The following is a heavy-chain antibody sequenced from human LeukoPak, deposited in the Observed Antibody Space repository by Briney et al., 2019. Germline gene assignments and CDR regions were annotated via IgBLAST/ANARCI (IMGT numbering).Heavy chain of an antibody. J-gene: IGHJ4*02. D-gene: IGHD2-15*01. CDR3: ARARCSGGSCSYFGALDY. CDR2: IYYSGST. V-gene: IGHV4-39*01. CDR1: GGSISSSSYY. Sequence: PSETLSLTCTVSGGSISSSSYYWGWIRQPPGKGLVRIGSIYYSGSTYYNPSLKSRVTISVDTSKNQFSLKLSSVTAADTAVYYCARARCSGGSCSYFGALDYWGQGTLVTVSS.